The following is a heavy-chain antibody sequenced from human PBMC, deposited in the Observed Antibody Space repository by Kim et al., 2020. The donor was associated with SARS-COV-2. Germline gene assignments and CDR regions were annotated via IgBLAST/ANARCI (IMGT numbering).Heavy chain of an antibody. CDR3: ARDLVTMIVVADSYYYYGMDV. CDR2: IIPILGIA. Sequence: SVKVSCKASGGTFSSYAISWVRQAPGQGLEWMGRIIPILGIANYAQKFQGRVTITADKSTSTAYMELSSLRSEDTAVYYCARDLVTMIVVADSYYYYGMDVWGQGPRSPSP. D-gene: IGHD3-22*01. J-gene: IGHJ6*02. CDR1: GGTFSSYA. V-gene: IGHV1-69*04.